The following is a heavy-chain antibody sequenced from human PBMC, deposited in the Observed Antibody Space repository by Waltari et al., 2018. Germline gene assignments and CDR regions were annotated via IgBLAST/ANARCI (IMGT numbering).Heavy chain of an antibody. CDR3: ARDPSGSYYAFDI. J-gene: IGHJ3*02. V-gene: IGHV3-53*01. Sequence: EVQLVESGGGLIQPGGSLRLSCAASGFTVSSNYMSWVRQAPGKGLGWVSVIYSGGSTYYADSVKGRFTISRDNSKNTLYLQMNSLRAEDTAVYYCARDPSGSYYAFDIWGQGTMVTVSS. D-gene: IGHD1-26*01. CDR2: IYSGGST. CDR1: GFTVSSNY.